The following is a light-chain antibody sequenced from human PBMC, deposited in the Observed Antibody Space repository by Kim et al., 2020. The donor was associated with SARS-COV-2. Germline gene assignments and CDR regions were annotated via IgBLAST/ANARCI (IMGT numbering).Light chain of an antibody. CDR2: DVS. CDR1: SSDVGAYNY. Sequence: QSALTQPASVSGSPGQSITVSCTGTSSDVGAYNYVSWYQQHPGKVPKLMIYDVSNRPSGVSNRFSGSKSGNTASLTISGLQAEDEAHYYCTSYTTIATYVFGTGTKVTVL. CDR3: TSYTTIATYV. J-gene: IGLJ1*01. V-gene: IGLV2-14*03.